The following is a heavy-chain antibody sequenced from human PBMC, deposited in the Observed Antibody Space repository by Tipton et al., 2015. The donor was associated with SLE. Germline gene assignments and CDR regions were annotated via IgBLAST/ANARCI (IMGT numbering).Heavy chain of an antibody. CDR3: AKLASIFGVVNDAFDI. CDR2: IQYDGSNK. D-gene: IGHD3-3*01. Sequence: GSLRLSCAASGFTFSSYGMHWVRQAPGKGLEWVAFIQYDGSNKYYGESVKGRFTISRDKSKNTLFLQMNSVRPEDTAVYYCAKLASIFGVVNDAFDIWGQGTMVTVSS. CDR1: GFTFSSYG. V-gene: IGHV3-30*02. J-gene: IGHJ3*02.